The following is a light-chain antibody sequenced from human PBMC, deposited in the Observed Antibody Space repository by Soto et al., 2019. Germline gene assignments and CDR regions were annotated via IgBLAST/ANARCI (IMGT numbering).Light chain of an antibody. CDR2: EGS. V-gene: IGLV2-23*01. CDR1: SSDVGSYNL. Sequence: QSALTQPASVSGSPGQSITISCTGTSSDVGSYNLVSWYQQHPGKAPKLMMYEGSKRPSGVSDRFSGSKSGNTASLTISGLRAEDEADYYCCSYAGSSTFYVFGTGTKLTVL. J-gene: IGLJ1*01. CDR3: CSYAGSSTFYV.